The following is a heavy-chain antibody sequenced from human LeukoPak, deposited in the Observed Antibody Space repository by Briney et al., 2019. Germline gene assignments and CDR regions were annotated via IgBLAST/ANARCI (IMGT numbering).Heavy chain of an antibody. J-gene: IGHJ3*02. Sequence: GASVKVSCKASGGTFSSYAISWVRQAPGQGLEWMGGIIPIFDTANYAQKFQGRVTITADESTSTAYMELSSLRSEDTAVYYCARKYYYDSSGYSLFSEDAFDIWGRGTMVTVSS. CDR1: GGTFSSYA. CDR3: ARKYYYDSSGYSLFSEDAFDI. V-gene: IGHV1-69*13. CDR2: IIPIFDTA. D-gene: IGHD3-22*01.